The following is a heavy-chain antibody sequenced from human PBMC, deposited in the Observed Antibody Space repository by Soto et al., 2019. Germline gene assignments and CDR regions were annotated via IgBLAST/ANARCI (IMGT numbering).Heavy chain of an antibody. V-gene: IGHV3-11*01. CDR2: ISSSGSTI. CDR3: ARDRDYYDSSGYAY. Sequence: GGSLRLSCATSGFTFSDYYMSWIRQAPGKGLEWVSYISSSGSTIYYADSVKGRFTISRDNAKNSLYLQMNSLRAEDTAVYYCARDRDYYDSSGYAYRGQGTLVTVSS. D-gene: IGHD3-22*01. CDR1: GFTFSDYY. J-gene: IGHJ4*02.